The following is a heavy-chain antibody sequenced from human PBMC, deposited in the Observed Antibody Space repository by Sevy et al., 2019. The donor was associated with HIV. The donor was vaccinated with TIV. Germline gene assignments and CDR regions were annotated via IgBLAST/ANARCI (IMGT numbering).Heavy chain of an antibody. V-gene: IGHV4-34*01. CDR2: INHSGST. J-gene: IGHJ6*03. D-gene: IGHD6-13*01. CDR3: ARGRGQQLVRYYYYYYYMDV. CDR1: GGSFSGYY. Sequence: SQTLSLTCAVYGGSFSGYYWSWIRQPPGKGMEWIGEINHSGSTNYNPSLKSRVTISVDTSKNQFSLKLSSVTAAVTAVYYCARGRGQQLVRYYYYYYYMDVWGKGTTVTVSS.